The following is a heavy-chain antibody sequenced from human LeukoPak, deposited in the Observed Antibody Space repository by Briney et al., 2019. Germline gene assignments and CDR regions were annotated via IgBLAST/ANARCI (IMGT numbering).Heavy chain of an antibody. CDR1: GFSFTYYW. D-gene: IGHD6-13*01. CDR2: IYPGDSHT. V-gene: IGHV5-51*01. Sequence: GEALKISCKGSGFSFTYYWIGWVRRAPGKGLEWMGIIYPGDSHTRYSPSFQGQVTIPADKSISTAYLQWKRLKGSDTGMYCCARYIVKARYSRWYDNAMVVWGQGTTVTVSS. CDR3: ARYIVKARYSRWYDNAMVV. J-gene: IGHJ6*02.